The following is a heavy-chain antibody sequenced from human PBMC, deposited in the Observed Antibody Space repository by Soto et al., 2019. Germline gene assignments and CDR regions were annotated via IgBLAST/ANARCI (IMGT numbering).Heavy chain of an antibody. V-gene: IGHV1-46*01. J-gene: IGHJ4*02. CDR2: INPSGGST. D-gene: IGHD6-19*01. CDR1: GYTFTSYY. Sequence: ASVKVSCKASGYTFTSYYMHWVPQAPGQGLEWMGIINPSGGSTSYAQKFQGRVTMTRDTSTSTVYMELSSLRSEDTAVYYCARVPPTRQWLYYFDYWGQGTLVTVSS. CDR3: ARVPPTRQWLYYFDY.